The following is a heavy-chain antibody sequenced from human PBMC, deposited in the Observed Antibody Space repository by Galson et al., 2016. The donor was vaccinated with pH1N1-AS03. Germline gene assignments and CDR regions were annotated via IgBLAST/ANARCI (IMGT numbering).Heavy chain of an antibody. CDR2: IYYSGST. J-gene: IGHJ6*02. CDR1: GGSISGYY. V-gene: IGHV4-59*01. D-gene: IGHD2-2*01. Sequence: TLSLTCTVSGGSISGYYWSWIRQPPGKGLEWIGYIYYSGSTNYNPSLKSRVTMSVDTSKNQFSLRLNSVTAADTAVYYCARSIPGVMMQDGMDFWGQGTTVTFSS. CDR3: ARSIPGVMMQDGMDF.